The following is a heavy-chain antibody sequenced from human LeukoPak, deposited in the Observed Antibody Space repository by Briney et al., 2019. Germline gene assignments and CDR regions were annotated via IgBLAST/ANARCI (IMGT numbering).Heavy chain of an antibody. CDR3: ARWGLGLTYFDY. CDR1: GGSISSGAYY. CDR2: IYYSGNA. V-gene: IGHV4-31*03. Sequence: SETLSLTCTVSGGSISSGAYYWTWIRQHPGKGLEWIGYIYYSGNAYYNPSLKSRITILVDTSKNQFSLKLSSVTAADTAVYYCARWGLGLTYFDYWGQGILVTVSS. J-gene: IGHJ4*02. D-gene: IGHD7-27*01.